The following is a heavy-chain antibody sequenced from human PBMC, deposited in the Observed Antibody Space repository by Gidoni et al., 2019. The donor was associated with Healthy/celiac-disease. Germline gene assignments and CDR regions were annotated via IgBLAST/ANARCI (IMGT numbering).Heavy chain of an antibody. CDR2: MNPNSGNT. Sequence: QVPLVQSGAEVKKPGASVKVSCKASGYPFTSYDINWVRQATGQGLEWMGWMNPNSGNTGYAQKFQGRVTMTRNTSISTAYMELSSLRSEDTAVYYCARGLRRLLWFGELLPSNYYYYGMDVWGQGTTVTVSS. CDR3: ARGLRRLLWFGELLPSNYYYYGMDV. V-gene: IGHV1-8*01. D-gene: IGHD3-10*01. J-gene: IGHJ6*02. CDR1: GYPFTSYD.